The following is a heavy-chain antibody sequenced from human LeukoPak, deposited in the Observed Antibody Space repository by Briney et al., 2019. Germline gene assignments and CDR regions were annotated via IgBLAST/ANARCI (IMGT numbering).Heavy chain of an antibody. CDR3: ARDETTVTMNYFDP. D-gene: IGHD4-17*01. V-gene: IGHV1-2*02. Sequence: GASVKVSCKASGYTFTGYYMHWVRQAPGRGLEWMGWINPNSGGTNYAQKFQGRVTMTRDTSISTAYMELSRLKSDDTAVYYCARDETTVTMNYFDPWGQGTLVTVSS. CDR2: INPNSGGT. J-gene: IGHJ5*02. CDR1: GYTFTGYY.